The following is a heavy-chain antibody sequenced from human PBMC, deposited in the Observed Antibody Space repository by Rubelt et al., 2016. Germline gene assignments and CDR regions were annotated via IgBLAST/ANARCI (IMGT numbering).Heavy chain of an antibody. CDR2: INPTDGGT. V-gene: IGHV1-46*01. Sequence: QVQLVQSGAEVKKPGASVKVSCQASGSTFTSYYMHWVRQAPGQGLEYMGIINPTDGGTSSVQKFQGRVTMTRDTSTSTVYMELSSLRSDDTAVYYCARELNDFDIWGQGTMVTVSS. J-gene: IGHJ3*02. CDR1: GSTFTSYY. CDR3: ARELNDFDI.